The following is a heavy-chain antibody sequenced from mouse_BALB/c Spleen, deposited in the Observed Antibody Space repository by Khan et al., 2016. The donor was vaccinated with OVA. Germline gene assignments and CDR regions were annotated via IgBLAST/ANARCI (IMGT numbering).Heavy chain of an antibody. V-gene: IGHV3-8*02. CDR3: ARSTYRYAFAY. CDR2: ILYSGST. J-gene: IGHJ3*01. D-gene: IGHD2-14*01. CDR1: GDSITSGY. Sequence: EVKLLESGPSLVKPSQTLSLTCSVTGDSITSGYWCWIRKFPGNKLEYMGYILYSGSTYYNPSLKSRISITRHTSQNQYYLQLNSVTTEYPATYYCARSTYRYAFAYWGQGTLVTVSA.